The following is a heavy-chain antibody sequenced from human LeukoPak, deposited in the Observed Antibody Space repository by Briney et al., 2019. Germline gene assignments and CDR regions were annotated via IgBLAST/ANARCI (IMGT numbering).Heavy chain of an antibody. CDR2: VYHSGST. CDR1: GGSVSSGSYH. CDR3: ARDRYDYDSFGYYYSDY. V-gene: IGHV4-61*03. J-gene: IGHJ4*02. D-gene: IGHD3-22*01. Sequence: PSDTLSLTCTVSGGSVSSGSYHWSWIPQPPGKGLEWIGHVYHSGSTNYNPSLKSRVTISVDTSKNLFSLKLSSVTAADTVVYYCARDRYDYDSFGYYYSDYWGQGTLVTVSS.